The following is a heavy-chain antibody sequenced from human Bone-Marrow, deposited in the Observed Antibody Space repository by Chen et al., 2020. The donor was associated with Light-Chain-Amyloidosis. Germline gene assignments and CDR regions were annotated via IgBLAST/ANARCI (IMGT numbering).Heavy chain of an antibody. CDR1: GDSLFNDKYY. D-gene: IGHD1-26*01. CDR3: VRDVMSTTGHRWFES. V-gene: IGHV4-61*02. Sequence: QVQLQESGPGLVKPSQTLSLTCTVSGDSLFNDKYYWHWIRQPAGKGLEWIGRVYNSGSTRYNPFLKSRITISVNTAKNQFFLNLTSVTATDTAVYYCVRDVMSTTGHRWFESWGQGTVVTVS. J-gene: IGHJ5*01. CDR2: VYNSGST.